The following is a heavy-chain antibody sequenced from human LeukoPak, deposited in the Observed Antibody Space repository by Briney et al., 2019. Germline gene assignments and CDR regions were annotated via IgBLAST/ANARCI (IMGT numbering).Heavy chain of an antibody. V-gene: IGHV4-38-2*01. CDR1: GYSISSGYY. CDR2: IYHSGST. Sequence: PSETLSLTCAVSGYSISSGYYWGWIRQPPEKGLEWIGSIYHSGSTYYNPSLKSRVTISVDTSKNQFSLKLSSVTAADTAVYYCARGTALDYWGQGTLVTVSS. J-gene: IGHJ4*02. CDR3: ARGTALDY.